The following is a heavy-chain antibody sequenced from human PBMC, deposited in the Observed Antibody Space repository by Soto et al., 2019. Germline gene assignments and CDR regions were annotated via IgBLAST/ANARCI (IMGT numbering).Heavy chain of an antibody. J-gene: IGHJ4*02. CDR1: ACSRSSTRVA. CDR2: IYWDVDK. CDR3: AHSVVAGLGYYFDY. V-gene: IGHV2-5*02. D-gene: IGHD6-19*01. Sequence: QITLKEYGPTLVKPTQTLTLTCTFSACSRSSTRVAVGWIRQPPGKALEWLALIYWDVDKRYSPFLKSRLTISKDTSKTQVVLTMTNMDPVDTGTYFCAHSVVAGLGYYFDYWGPGTLVTVSS.